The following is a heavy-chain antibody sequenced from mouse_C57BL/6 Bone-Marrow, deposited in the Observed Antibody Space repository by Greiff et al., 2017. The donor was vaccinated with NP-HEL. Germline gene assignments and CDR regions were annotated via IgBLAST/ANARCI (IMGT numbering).Heavy chain of an antibody. CDR2: ISSGGSYT. D-gene: IGHD2-4*01. V-gene: IGHV5-6*01. CDR3: ARHGRFPFDYAEAY. Sequence: EVKVVESGGDLVKPGGSLKLSCAASGFTFSSYGMSWVRQTPDKRLEWVATISSGGSYTYYPDSVKGRFTITRDHAKNTLYLQMSSLKSEDTAMYYWARHGRFPFDYAEAYWGQGTLVTVSA. CDR1: GFTFSSYG. J-gene: IGHJ3*01.